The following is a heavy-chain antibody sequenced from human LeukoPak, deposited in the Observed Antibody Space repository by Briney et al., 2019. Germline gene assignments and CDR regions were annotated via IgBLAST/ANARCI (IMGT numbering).Heavy chain of an antibody. J-gene: IGHJ4*02. Sequence: GGSLRLSCAASGFTFSNYGMQWVRQAPGKRLEWVAIIWHDGSDKYYADSVKGRFTISRDNSKDTLYLQMNSLRAEDTAVYFCTRQSENYSLDYWGQGTLVTVSS. CDR3: TRQSENYSLDY. CDR1: GFTFSNYG. V-gene: IGHV3-33*01. D-gene: IGHD2-21*01. CDR2: IWHDGSDK.